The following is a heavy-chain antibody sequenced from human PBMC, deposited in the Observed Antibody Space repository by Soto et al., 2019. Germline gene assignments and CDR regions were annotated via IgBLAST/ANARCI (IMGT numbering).Heavy chain of an antibody. Sequence: QVQLVESGGGVVQPGSSLRLSCATSGFTFSNHAMHWVRQAPGKGLEWVAQIWYDGSIKNYADSMKGRFTISRDSPKNTLFLQMNSLRVEDTAVYHCARDGQYPAPYAFDIWGQGTLVTVSS. D-gene: IGHD2-2*01. CDR3: ARDGQYPAPYAFDI. V-gene: IGHV3-33*01. CDR1: GFTFSNHA. CDR2: IWYDGSIK. J-gene: IGHJ3*02.